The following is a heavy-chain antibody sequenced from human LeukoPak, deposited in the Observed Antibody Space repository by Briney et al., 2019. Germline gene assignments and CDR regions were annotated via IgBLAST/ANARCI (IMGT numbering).Heavy chain of an antibody. J-gene: IGHJ4*02. V-gene: IGHV3-23*01. CDR2: TSSSDAGT. D-gene: IGHD2-21*01. Sequence: GGSLRLSCAASGFTLSTYAMSWVRQTPGKGLEWVAATSSSDAGTYHADSVRGRFTISRDNSKNTLYLQMNSLRAEDAAVYFCAKAPVTSCRGAYCYPFDSWGQGTLVTASS. CDR1: GFTLSTYA. CDR3: AKAPVTSCRGAYCYPFDS.